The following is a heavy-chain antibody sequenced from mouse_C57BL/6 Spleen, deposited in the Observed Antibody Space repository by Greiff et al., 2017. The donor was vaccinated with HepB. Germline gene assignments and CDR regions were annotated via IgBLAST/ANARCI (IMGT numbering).Heavy chain of an antibody. CDR1: GYTFTSYW. CDR3: ARWGEITTEAWFAY. Sequence: QVQLQQSGAELVKPGASVKMSCKASGYTFTSYWITWVKQRPGQGLEWIGDIYPGSGSTNYNEKFKSKATLTVDTSSSTAYMQLSSLTSEDSAVYYCARWGEITTEAWFAYWGQGTLVTVSA. D-gene: IGHD1-1*01. J-gene: IGHJ3*01. CDR2: IYPGSGST. V-gene: IGHV1-55*01.